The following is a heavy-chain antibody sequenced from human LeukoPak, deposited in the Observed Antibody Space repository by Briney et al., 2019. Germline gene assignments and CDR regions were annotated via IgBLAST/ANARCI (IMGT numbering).Heavy chain of an antibody. CDR1: GGSISSYY. Sequence: TDTLSLTCTVSGGSISSYYWSWIRQPPGKGLEWIGYIYYSGSTNYKPSLKSRVTISVDMSKNQFSLKLTSVTAADTAVYYCARDDSNYYDSSGFDYWGQGTLVTV. CDR2: IYYSGST. V-gene: IGHV4-59*01. CDR3: ARDDSNYYDSSGFDY. D-gene: IGHD3-22*01. J-gene: IGHJ4*02.